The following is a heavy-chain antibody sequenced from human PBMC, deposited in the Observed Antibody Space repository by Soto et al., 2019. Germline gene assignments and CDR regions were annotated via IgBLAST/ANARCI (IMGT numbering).Heavy chain of an antibody. J-gene: IGHJ4*02. D-gene: IGHD3-22*01. CDR1: GFTFSSYW. CDR3: ARDPHYFYDSTGYYDY. V-gene: IGHV3-7*04. Sequence: GGSLRLSCAAAGFTFSSYWMSWVRQAPGKGLEWVANIKQDGSSTSYADSVKGRFTISRDNAKNTLYLQMNSLRAEDTAVYYCARDPHYFYDSTGYYDYWGQGTLVTVSS. CDR2: IKQDGSST.